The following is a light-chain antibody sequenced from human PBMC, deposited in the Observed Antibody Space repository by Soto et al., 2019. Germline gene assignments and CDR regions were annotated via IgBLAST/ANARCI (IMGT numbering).Light chain of an antibody. V-gene: IGKV1-6*01. Sequence: ATQMTPSPSSLSASVVDRVTITCRARQDIRNYLGWYQQKPGKAPKLLIYGAFSLQSGVPSRFSGSGSGTDFTLTISSLQPEDFATYFCLQDYSFPWTFGQGTKVDIK. J-gene: IGKJ1*01. CDR1: QDIRNY. CDR3: LQDYSFPWT. CDR2: GAF.